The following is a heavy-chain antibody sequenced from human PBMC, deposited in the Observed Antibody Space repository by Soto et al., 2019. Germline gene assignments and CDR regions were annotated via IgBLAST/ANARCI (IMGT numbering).Heavy chain of an antibody. J-gene: IGHJ5*02. Sequence: ASVKVSCKASGYSLSGYYLHWVRQAPGQGPEWMGWINPNSGGTKYVQKFQGRVTMTRDTSISTVYLELSRLRSDDTAVYYGARGWGIAAPGPNWFDPWGQGTPVTVSS. CDR2: INPNSGGT. CDR1: GYSLSGYY. D-gene: IGHD6-13*01. V-gene: IGHV1-2*02. CDR3: ARGWGIAAPGPNWFDP.